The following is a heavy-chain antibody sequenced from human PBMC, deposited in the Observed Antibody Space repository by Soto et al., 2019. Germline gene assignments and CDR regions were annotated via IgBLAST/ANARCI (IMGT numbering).Heavy chain of an antibody. Sequence: GGSLRLSCAASGFSFSSYSMNWVRQAPGKGLEWVSYISMTSSALSYADSVKGRFTVSRDNAKNSLYLQMNSLRAEDTAVYYCARDLSWGSNWYYYMDVWGKGTTVTVSS. CDR1: GFSFSSYS. V-gene: IGHV3-48*01. J-gene: IGHJ6*03. D-gene: IGHD7-27*01. CDR2: ISMTSSAL. CDR3: ARDLSWGSNWYYYMDV.